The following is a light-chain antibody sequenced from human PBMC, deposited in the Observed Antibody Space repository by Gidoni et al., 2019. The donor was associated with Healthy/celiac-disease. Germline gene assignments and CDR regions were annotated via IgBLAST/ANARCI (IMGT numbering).Light chain of an antibody. CDR3: QQSYSTPPWT. Sequence: IQMTQSPSSLSASVGDRVTITCRASQSISSYLNWYQQKPGKAPKLLIYAASSLQSGVPSRFCGSGSGTDFTLTISSLQPEDFATYYCQQSYSTPPWTFGQGTKVEIK. V-gene: IGKV1-39*01. J-gene: IGKJ1*01. CDR2: AAS. CDR1: QSISSY.